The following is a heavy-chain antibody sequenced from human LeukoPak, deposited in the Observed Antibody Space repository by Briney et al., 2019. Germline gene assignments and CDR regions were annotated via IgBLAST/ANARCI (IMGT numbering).Heavy chain of an antibody. CDR2: INPSGGST. D-gene: IGHD4-11*01. J-gene: IGHJ4*02. Sequence: GASVKVSCKASGYTFTSYYMHWVRQAPGQGLEWMGIINPSGGSTSYAQKFQGRVTMTTDASTSTAYMELRSLRSDDAAVYYCARVAPPGYSNYVDYFDYWGQGTLVTVSS. CDR1: GYTFTSYY. CDR3: ARVAPPGYSNYVDYFDY. V-gene: IGHV1-46*01.